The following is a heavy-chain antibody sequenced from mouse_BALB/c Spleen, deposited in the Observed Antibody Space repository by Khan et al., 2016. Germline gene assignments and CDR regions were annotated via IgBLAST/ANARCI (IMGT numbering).Heavy chain of an antibody. Sequence: VQLQQSGPDLVKPGASVKISCKASGYSFTVYYIHWVKQSHGESLEWIGRVNPNNGGTSYIPKFKGKAVLTEDKSSNTVYMEIRSLTFEDSAVYYCVRGGNYGNFDVWGAGTTVTVSS. CDR2: VNPNNGGT. D-gene: IGHD2-1*01. CDR3: VRGGNYGNFDV. CDR1: GYSFTVYY. J-gene: IGHJ1*01. V-gene: IGHV1-26*01.